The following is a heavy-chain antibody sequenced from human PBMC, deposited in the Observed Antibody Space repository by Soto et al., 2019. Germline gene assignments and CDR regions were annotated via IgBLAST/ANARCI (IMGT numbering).Heavy chain of an antibody. CDR2: ISAYNGNT. V-gene: IGHV1-18*01. CDR1: GYAFTIYG. J-gene: IGHJ3*02. CDR3: ALIITMVRGVIITTDAFDI. Sequence: NVSCKASGYAFTIYGISWVRQAPGQGLEWMGWISAYNGNTNYAQKLQGRVTMTTDTSTSTAYMELRSLRSDDTAVYYCALIITMVRGVIITTDAFDIWGQGTMVTVSS. D-gene: IGHD3-10*01.